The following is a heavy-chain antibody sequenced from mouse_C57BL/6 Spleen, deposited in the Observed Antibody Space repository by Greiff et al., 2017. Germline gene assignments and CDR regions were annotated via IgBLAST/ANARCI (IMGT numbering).Heavy chain of an antibody. CDR1: GYTFTSYW. CDR3: AKEGLRRGDYAMDY. J-gene: IGHJ4*01. Sequence: QVQLQQPGTGLVKPGASVKLSCEASGYTFTSYWMHWVQQRPGQGLEWIGNISPSNSGTNYNDTFKSKATLTLDKSTSTAYMQLSRLTSEDSAVYECAKEGLRRGDYAMDYWGQGTSVTVSS. D-gene: IGHD2-2*01. V-gene: IGHV1-53*01. CDR2: ISPSNSGT.